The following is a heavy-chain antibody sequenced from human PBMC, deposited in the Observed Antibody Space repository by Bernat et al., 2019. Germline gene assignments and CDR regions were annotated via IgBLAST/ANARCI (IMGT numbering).Heavy chain of an antibody. CDR1: GFTFTNYW. CDR2: VRKDGSDK. Sequence: EVQLVESGGGLVQPGGSLRLSCAASGFTFTNYWVGWVRQAPGKGLEWVAIVRKDGSDKWYVGSGKGRFTISRDNAKNSLYLQMNSLRVEDTAVYYCVKILDTDRWNDLDHWGQGTLVTVSS. CDR3: VKILDTDRWNDLDH. J-gene: IGHJ4*02. V-gene: IGHV3-7*03. D-gene: IGHD3/OR15-3a*01.